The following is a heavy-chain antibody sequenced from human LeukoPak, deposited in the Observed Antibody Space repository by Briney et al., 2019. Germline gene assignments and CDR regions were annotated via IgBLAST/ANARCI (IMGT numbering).Heavy chain of an antibody. D-gene: IGHD6-19*01. Sequence: TGGSLRLSCVMSGFTFSSYEMNWVRQAPGKGLEWVPYIGSGANTTYYADSVKGRFTISRDNAKKSLFLQMTSLRVEDTAIYYCAATGYDTGWRDYWGLGTQVTVST. CDR1: GFTFSSYE. CDR2: IGSGANTT. J-gene: IGHJ4*02. CDR3: AATGYDTGWRDY. V-gene: IGHV3-48*03.